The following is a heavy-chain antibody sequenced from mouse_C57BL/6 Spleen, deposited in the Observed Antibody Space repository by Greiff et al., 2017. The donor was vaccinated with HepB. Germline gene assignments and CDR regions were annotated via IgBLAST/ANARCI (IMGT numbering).Heavy chain of an antibody. CDR1: GYTFTSYW. D-gene: IGHD1-1*01. Sequence: QVQLQQPGAELVKPGASVKLSCKASGYTFTSYWMQWVKQRPGQGLEWIGEIDPSDSYTNYKQKFKGRATLTVDTSSSTAYMQLSSLTSEDSAVYYCARGVTTVVAPFDYWGQGTTLTVAS. J-gene: IGHJ2*01. V-gene: IGHV1-50*01. CDR3: ARGVTTVVAPFDY. CDR2: IDPSDSYT.